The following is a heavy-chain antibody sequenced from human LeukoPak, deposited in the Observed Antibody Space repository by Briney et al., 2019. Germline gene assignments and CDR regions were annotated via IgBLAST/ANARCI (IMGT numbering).Heavy chain of an antibody. J-gene: IGHJ4*02. Sequence: GGSLRLSCAASGFTFSSYAMSWVRQAPGKGLEWVSAISGSGGSTYYADSVKGRFTISRDNSKNTLYLQMNSLRAEDTAVYYCAKDQKTRVSDTAMVTLSFDYWGQGTLVTVSS. V-gene: IGHV3-23*01. CDR3: AKDQKTRVSDTAMVTLSFDY. CDR1: GFTFSSYA. D-gene: IGHD5-18*01. CDR2: ISGSGGST.